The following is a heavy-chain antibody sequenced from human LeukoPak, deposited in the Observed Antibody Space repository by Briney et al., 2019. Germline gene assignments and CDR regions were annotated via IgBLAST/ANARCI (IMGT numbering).Heavy chain of an antibody. D-gene: IGHD3-16*01. CDR2: SNLHGTTV. Sequence: GGSLRLSCVVSGLSFSEYWMHWVRQAPGKGLVWVARSNLHGTTVDYADSVKGRFTISRDNANNTLFLQMNSLRAEDTAVYYCASAFTYVRLGDHWGQGALVTVSS. CDR1: GLSFSEYW. V-gene: IGHV3-74*01. J-gene: IGHJ4*02. CDR3: ASAFTYVRLGDH.